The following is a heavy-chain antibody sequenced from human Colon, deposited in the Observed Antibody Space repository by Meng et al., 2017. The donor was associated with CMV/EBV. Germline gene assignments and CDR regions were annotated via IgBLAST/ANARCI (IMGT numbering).Heavy chain of an antibody. J-gene: IGHJ4*02. Sequence: GGSLRLSCEASGFSFHSYSMNWVRQTPGKGLEWLAYISSTSDIIYYSESVRGRFTISRDNAKKSLYLQVDSLRIGDTATYYCARELYSSPDYWGQGTLVTVSS. CDR3: ARELYSSPDY. CDR1: GFSFHSYS. V-gene: IGHV3-48*04. D-gene: IGHD6-13*01. CDR2: ISSTSDII.